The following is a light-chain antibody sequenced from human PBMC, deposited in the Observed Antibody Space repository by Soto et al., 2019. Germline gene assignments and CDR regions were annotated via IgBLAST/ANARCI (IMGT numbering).Light chain of an antibody. J-gene: IGLJ1*01. Sequence: QSVLTQPASVSGSPGQSITISCTGTSSDVGAYNYVSWYQQFPGTAPQLLIYSDDQRPSGVPDRFSGSKSGTSASLAISGLQAEDEADYYCAAWDDSLSGYVFGTGTKVTVL. V-gene: IGLV1-47*02. CDR1: SSDVGAYNY. CDR2: SDD. CDR3: AAWDDSLSGYV.